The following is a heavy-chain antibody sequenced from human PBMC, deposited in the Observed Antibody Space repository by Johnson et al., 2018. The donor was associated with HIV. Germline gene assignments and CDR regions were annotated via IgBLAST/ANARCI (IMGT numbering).Heavy chain of an antibody. CDR3: AREGTTGPSGDAFDI. CDR2: ISYDGSNK. CDR1: GFTFNSYA. V-gene: IGHV3-30*04. J-gene: IGHJ3*02. Sequence: QVQLVESGGGVVQPGRSPRLSCAASGFTFNSYALHWVRQAPGKGLEWVAIISYDGSNKYYADSVKGRFTIPRDNSKNTRFMQMNSLSAEDTALYYWAREGTTGPSGDAFDIWGQGTMVTVSS. D-gene: IGHD4-17*01.